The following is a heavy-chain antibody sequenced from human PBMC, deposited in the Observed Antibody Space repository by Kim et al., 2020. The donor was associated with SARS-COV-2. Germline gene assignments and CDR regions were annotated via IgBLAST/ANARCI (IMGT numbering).Heavy chain of an antibody. D-gene: IGHD5-18*01. V-gene: IGHV4-59*08. Sequence: TPPLKSRLTISLNTTKNQFSLKLSSVTAADTAVYYCARQISRGYSYPFDYWGQGTLVTVSS. J-gene: IGHJ4*02. CDR3: ARQISRGYSYPFDY.